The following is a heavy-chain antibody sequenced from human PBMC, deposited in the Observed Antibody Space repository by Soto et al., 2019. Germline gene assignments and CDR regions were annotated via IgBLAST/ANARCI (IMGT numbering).Heavy chain of an antibody. CDR3: ARETYGDYVGYFDP. CDR2: IYYSGSA. V-gene: IGHV4-59*12. Sequence: SETLSLTCTVSGGSISSYYWSWIRQPPGKGLEWIGYIYYSGSASYNPALKSRVTISADTSKNQFSLKLSSVTAADTAVYYCARETYGDYVGYFDPWGQGIQVTVSS. CDR1: GGSISSYY. J-gene: IGHJ5*02. D-gene: IGHD4-17*01.